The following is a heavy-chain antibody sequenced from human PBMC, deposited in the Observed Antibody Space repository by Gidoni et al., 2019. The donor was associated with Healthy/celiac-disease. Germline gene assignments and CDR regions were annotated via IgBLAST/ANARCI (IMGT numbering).Heavy chain of an antibody. V-gene: IGHV3-21*01. CDR3: ARDHGQQLVLDYYYGMDV. CDR1: GFTFSSYT. J-gene: IGHJ6*02. Sequence: EVQLVESGGGLVKPGGSLRLSCAASGFTFSSYTMNCVRQAPGKGLEWVSFISSSSSYIYYADSVKGRFTISRDNAKNSLYLQMNSLRAEDTAVYYCARDHGQQLVLDYYYGMDVWGQGTTVTVSS. CDR2: ISSSSSYI. D-gene: IGHD6-13*01.